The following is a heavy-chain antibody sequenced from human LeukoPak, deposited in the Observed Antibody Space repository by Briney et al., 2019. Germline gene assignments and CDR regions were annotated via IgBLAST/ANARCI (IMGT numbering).Heavy chain of an antibody. CDR1: GYTFTDYY. CDR2: INPYSGDT. D-gene: IGHD3-22*01. J-gene: IGHJ4*02. Sequence: ASVKVSCKASGYTFTDYYMHWVRQAPGPGLEWMRWINPYSGDTNSAQKFQGRVTMTRDTSISTAYMELSRLRSDDTAVYYCARASYESSLRIDDFWGQGSLVTVSS. CDR3: ARASYESSLRIDDF. V-gene: IGHV1-2*02.